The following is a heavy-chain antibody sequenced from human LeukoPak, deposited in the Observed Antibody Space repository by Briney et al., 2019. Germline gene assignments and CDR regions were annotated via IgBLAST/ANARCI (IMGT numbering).Heavy chain of an antibody. CDR1: GFTLSSYA. CDR3: AKAPVTTCSGAYCYPFDY. J-gene: IGHJ4*02. V-gene: IGHV3-23*01. Sequence: GGSLRLSCAVSGFTLSSYAMSWVRQAPGKGLEWVSAISVSGNTYHADSVKGRFTISRDSSKNTLYLQMNRLRAEDAAVYYCAKAPVTTCSGAYCYPFDYWGQGTLVTVSP. CDR2: ISVSGNT. D-gene: IGHD2-21*01.